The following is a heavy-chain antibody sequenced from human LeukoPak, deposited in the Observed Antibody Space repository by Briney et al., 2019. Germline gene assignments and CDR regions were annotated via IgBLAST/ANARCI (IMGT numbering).Heavy chain of an antibody. Sequence: PGGSLRLSCAASGFSFSDSFMTWIRQAPGKGLEWISYFGNRGATISYAESVKGRFTISRDNTNNTLFLQMNSLRAEDTAVYYCARELYDFWSGSSYYYYLDVWGKGTTVTVS. J-gene: IGHJ6*03. CDR3: ARELYDFWSGSSYYYYLDV. D-gene: IGHD3-3*01. V-gene: IGHV3-11*04. CDR1: GFSFSDSF. CDR2: FGNRGATI.